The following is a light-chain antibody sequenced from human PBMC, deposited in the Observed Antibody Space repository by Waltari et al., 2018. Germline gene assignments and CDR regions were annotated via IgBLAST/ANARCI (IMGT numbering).Light chain of an antibody. J-gene: IGLJ2*01. Sequence: SELTQDPAVSVALGQTVKISCQGATVRNYYPNWCQQKPGPAPILLSYGKNHRPSGIPDLFSASSSGDTASLVITGAQAEDEAVYYCGSRDSDGDVIFGGGTKLTVL. V-gene: IGLV3-19*01. CDR2: GKN. CDR1: TVRNYY. CDR3: GSRDSDGDVI.